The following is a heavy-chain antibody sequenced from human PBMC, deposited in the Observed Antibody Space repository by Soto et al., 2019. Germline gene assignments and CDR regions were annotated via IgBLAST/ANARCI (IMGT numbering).Heavy chain of an antibody. V-gene: IGHV3-64*01. D-gene: IGHD5-12*01. CDR3: ARTSGYAFDY. J-gene: IGHJ4*02. CDR2: ISSNGGST. CDR1: GFTFSSYA. Sequence: EVQLVESGGGLVQPGGSLRLSCAASGFTFSSYAMHWVRQAPXKGLEYVSVISSNGGSTYYANSVKGRFTISRDNSKNTLXLXXGSLRAEDMAVYYCARTSGYAFDYWGQGTLVTVSS.